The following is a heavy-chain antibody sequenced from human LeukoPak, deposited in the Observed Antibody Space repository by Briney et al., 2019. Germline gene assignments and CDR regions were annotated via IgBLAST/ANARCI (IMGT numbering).Heavy chain of an antibody. CDR1: GYTFTGYY. Sequence: ASVKVSCKASGYTFTGYYMHWVRQAPGQGLEWMGWINPNSGGTNYAQKFQGRVTMTRDTSISTAYMELSRLRSDDTAVYYCARDLVVAAAGPGYYYYGMDVWGQGTTVTVSS. CDR3: ARDLVVAAAGPGYYYYGMDV. J-gene: IGHJ6*02. V-gene: IGHV1-2*02. CDR2: INPNSGGT. D-gene: IGHD6-13*01.